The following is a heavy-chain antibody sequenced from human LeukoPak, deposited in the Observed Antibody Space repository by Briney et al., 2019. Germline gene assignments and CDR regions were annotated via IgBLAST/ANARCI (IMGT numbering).Heavy chain of an antibody. CDR3: TTDPDILTGSITDY. V-gene: IGHV3-15*01. J-gene: IGHJ4*02. D-gene: IGHD3-9*01. CDR1: GFTFSNAW. Sequence: GGPLRLSCAASGFTFSNAWMSWVRQAPGKGLEWVGRIKSKTDGGTTDYAAPVKGRFTISRDDSKNTLYLQMNSLKTEDTAVYYCTTDPDILTGSITDYWGQGTLVTVSS. CDR2: IKSKTDGGTT.